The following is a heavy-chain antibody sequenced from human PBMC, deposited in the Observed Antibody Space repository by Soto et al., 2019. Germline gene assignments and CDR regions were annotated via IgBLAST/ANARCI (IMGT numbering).Heavy chain of an antibody. D-gene: IGHD3-10*01. CDR1: GGTFSSYT. Sequence: GASVKVSCKASGGTFSSYTISWVRQAPGQGLEWMGRIIPILGIANYAQKFRGRVTITADKSTSTAYMELSSLRSEDTAVYYCAREISWFGELLSSYYYYYMDVWGKGTTVTVSS. CDR2: IIPILGIA. V-gene: IGHV1-69*04. CDR3: AREISWFGELLSSYYYYYMDV. J-gene: IGHJ6*03.